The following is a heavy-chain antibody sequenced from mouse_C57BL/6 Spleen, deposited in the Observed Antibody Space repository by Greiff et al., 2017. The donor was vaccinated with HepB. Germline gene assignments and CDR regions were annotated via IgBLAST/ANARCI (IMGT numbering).Heavy chain of an antibody. CDR2: ISSGSSTI. V-gene: IGHV5-17*01. CDR3: ARPFITGLMDY. CDR1: GFTFSDYG. D-gene: IGHD1-1*01. J-gene: IGHJ4*01. Sequence: EVKLVESGGGLVKPGGSLKLSCAASGFTFSDYGMHWVRQAPEKGLEWVAYISSGSSTIYYADTVKGRFTISRDNAKNTLFLQMTSLRSEDTAMYYCARPFITGLMDYWGQGTSVTVSS.